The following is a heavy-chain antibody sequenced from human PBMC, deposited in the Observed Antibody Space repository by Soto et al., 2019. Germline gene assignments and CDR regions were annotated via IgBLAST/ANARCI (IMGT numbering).Heavy chain of an antibody. CDR3: ARTITIFGVAPRGWFDP. CDR1: GGSLSSGGYY. CDR2: IYYSGST. V-gene: IGHV4-31*03. J-gene: IGHJ5*02. D-gene: IGHD3-3*01. Sequence: PSETLSLTCTVSGGSLSSGGYYWSWIRQHPGKGLEWIGYIYYSGSTYYNPSLKSRVTISVDTSKNQFSLKLSSVTAADTAVYYCARTITIFGVAPRGWFDPWGQGTLVTVSS.